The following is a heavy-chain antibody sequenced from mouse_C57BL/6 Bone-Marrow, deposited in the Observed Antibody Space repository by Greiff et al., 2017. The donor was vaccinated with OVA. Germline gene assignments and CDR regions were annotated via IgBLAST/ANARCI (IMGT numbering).Heavy chain of an antibody. CDR1: GYTFTSYW. V-gene: IGHV1-59*01. J-gene: IGHJ3*01. Sequence: VQLQQPGAELVRPGTSVKLSCKASGYTFTSYWMHWVKQRPGQGLEWMGVIDPSDSYTNYNQKLKGKATLTVDTSSSTAYMQLSSLTSEDSAVYYCGRGLHWFAFCGRGTLVTVTA. D-gene: IGHD2-13*01. CDR3: GRGLHWFAF. CDR2: IDPSDSYT.